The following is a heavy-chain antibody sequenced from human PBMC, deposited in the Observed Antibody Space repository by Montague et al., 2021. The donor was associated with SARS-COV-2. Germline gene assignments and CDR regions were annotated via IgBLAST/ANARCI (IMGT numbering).Heavy chain of an antibody. D-gene: IGHD6-25*01. CDR1: GGSISSGGYY. V-gene: IGHV4-61*02. CDR2: ISISGST. CDR3: ARDLAAAGLFDY. Sequence: TLSLTCTVSGGSISSGGYYWSWIRQPAGKGLEWIGRISISGSTNYNPSLKSRVTISVDTSKNQFSLKLSSVTAADTAVYYCARDLAAAGLFDYWGQGTLVTVSS. J-gene: IGHJ4*02.